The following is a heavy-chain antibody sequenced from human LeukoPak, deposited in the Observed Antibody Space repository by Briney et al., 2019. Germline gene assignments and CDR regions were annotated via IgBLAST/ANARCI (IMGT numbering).Heavy chain of an antibody. CDR2: INPNSGGT. Sequence: ASVKVSCKASGGTFSSYAISWVRQAPGQGLEWMGRINPNSGGTNYAQKFQGRVTMTRDTSISTAYMELSRLRSDDTAVYYCARGMVRGVDDYWGQGTLVTVSS. D-gene: IGHD3-10*01. J-gene: IGHJ4*02. CDR3: ARGMVRGVDDY. CDR1: GGTFSSYA. V-gene: IGHV1-2*06.